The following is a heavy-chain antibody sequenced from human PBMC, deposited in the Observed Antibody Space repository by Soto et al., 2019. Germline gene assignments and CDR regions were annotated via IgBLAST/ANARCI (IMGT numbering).Heavy chain of an antibody. CDR3: ARLYNTWYHIDS. CDR1: GYNLTTYL. J-gene: IGHJ4*02. Sequence: GESLKISCKASGYNLTTYLSGWVRQMLGKGLDWMGIIYPAESDVTNSPSFQVQVTIPVDKSIMTSYLQWRSLKASDTAMYYCARLYNTWYHIDSWGQGTLVTVS. V-gene: IGHV5-51*01. CDR2: IYPAESDV. D-gene: IGHD6-13*01.